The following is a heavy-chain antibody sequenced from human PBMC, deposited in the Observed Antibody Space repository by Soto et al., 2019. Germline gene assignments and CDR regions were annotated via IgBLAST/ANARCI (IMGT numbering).Heavy chain of an antibody. D-gene: IGHD5-18*01. CDR3: VRDAQRRGYSYGPNWFDP. V-gene: IGHV1-3*01. Sequence: QVQLVQSGAEVKKPGASVKVSCKASGYTFTSYAMHWVRQAPGQRLEWMGWINAGNGNTKYSQKFQGRVTITRDTSASTAYMELSSLRSEDTAVYYCVRDAQRRGYSYGPNWFDPWGQGTLVTVSS. CDR1: GYTFTSYA. CDR2: INAGNGNT. J-gene: IGHJ5*02.